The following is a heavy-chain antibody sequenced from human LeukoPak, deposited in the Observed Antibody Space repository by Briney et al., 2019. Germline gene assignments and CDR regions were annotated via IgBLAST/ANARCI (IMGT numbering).Heavy chain of an antibody. J-gene: IGHJ5*02. D-gene: IGHD3-22*01. CDR3: ARLYYDYYDGSPIDP. Sequence: GESLKISCKGSGYSFTSYWIGWVRQMPGKGLEWMGIIHPGDSDTRYSPSFQGQVTISADKSISTAYLQWSSLKASDTAMYYCARLYYDYYDGSPIDPWGQGTLVTVSS. CDR1: GYSFTSYW. CDR2: IHPGDSDT. V-gene: IGHV5-51*01.